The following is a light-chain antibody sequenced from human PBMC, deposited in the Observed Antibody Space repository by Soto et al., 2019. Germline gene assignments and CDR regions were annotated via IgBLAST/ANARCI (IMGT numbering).Light chain of an antibody. CDR2: KAS. V-gene: IGKV1-5*03. Sequence: DIQMTQSPSTLSAFVGDRVTITCRASQSINSWLAWYQQKPGKAPNLLIYKASNLESGAPSRFSGSGSGTVFPLTISRLQPDDFASYYCQQYHRSPVTFGGGTKVEVK. J-gene: IGKJ4*01. CDR3: QQYHRSPVT. CDR1: QSINSW.